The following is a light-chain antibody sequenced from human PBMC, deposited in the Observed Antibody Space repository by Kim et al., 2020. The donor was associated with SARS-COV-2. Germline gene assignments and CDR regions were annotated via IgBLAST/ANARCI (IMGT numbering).Light chain of an antibody. J-gene: IGKJ1*01. CDR1: HSVSANY. CDR3: QQYDSSHWT. CDR2: AAS. V-gene: IGKV3-20*01. Sequence: ESVLTQSPGTLSLSPGERATLSCRASHSVSANYLAWYQQRPGQPPRLLIYAASSRASGIPDRFSGSGSGTDFTLTISRLGPEDSALYYCQQYDSSHWTYGHGTKVGIK.